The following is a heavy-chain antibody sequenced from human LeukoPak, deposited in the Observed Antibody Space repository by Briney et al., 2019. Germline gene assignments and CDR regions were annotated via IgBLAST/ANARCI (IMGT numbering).Heavy chain of an antibody. CDR2: IYYSGST. CDR3: ARVTSGSYYGDAFDI. Sequence: SETLSLTCTVSGGSISSYYWSWIRQPPGKGLEWIGSIYYSGSTYYNPSLKSRVTISVDTSKNQFSLKLSSVTAADTAVYYCARVTSGSYYGDAFDIWGQGTMVTVSS. J-gene: IGHJ3*02. D-gene: IGHD1-26*01. CDR1: GGSISSYY. V-gene: IGHV4-59*12.